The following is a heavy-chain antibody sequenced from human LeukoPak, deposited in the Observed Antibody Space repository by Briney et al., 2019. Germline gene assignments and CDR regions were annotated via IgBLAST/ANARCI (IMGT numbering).Heavy chain of an antibody. CDR3: ARGYCSGGSCYSNWFDP. J-gene: IGHJ5*02. Sequence: ASVKVSCKASGYTFTSYYMHWVRQAPGQGLEWMGWINPNSGGTNYAQKFQGWVTMTRDTSISTAYMELSRLRSDDTAVYYCARGYCSGGSCYSNWFDPWGQGTLVTVSS. V-gene: IGHV1-2*04. D-gene: IGHD2-15*01. CDR2: INPNSGGT. CDR1: GYTFTSYY.